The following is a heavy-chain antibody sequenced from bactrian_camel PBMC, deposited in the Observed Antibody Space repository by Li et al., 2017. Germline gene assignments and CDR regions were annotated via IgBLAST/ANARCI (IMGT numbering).Heavy chain of an antibody. CDR2: IYTDSGRT. Sequence: HVQLVESGGGSVQAGGSLRLSCAASVYTYSTNCVGWFRQAPGKEREGVAAIYTDSGRTVYADSVKGRFTISQNNAKNTVYLQMNSLEPEDTAMYYCAAGYLWYSEGWNIPSKYNNWGQGTQVTVS. D-gene: IGHD6*01. J-gene: IGHJ4*01. CDR3: AAGYLWYSEGWNIPSKYNN. CDR1: VYTYSTNC. V-gene: IGHV3-3*01.